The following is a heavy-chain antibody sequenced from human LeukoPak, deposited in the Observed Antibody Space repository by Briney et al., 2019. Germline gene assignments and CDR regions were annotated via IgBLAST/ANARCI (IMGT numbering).Heavy chain of an antibody. Sequence: SVKVSCKASGGTFSSYAISWVRQAPGQGLEWMGGIIPIFGTANYAQKFQGRVTITADESTSTAYMELSSLRSDDTAVYYCAREGSSGYYPRFWGQGTLVTVSS. CDR2: IIPIFGTA. V-gene: IGHV1-69*13. CDR3: AREGSSGYYPRF. D-gene: IGHD3-22*01. CDR1: GGTFSSYA. J-gene: IGHJ4*02.